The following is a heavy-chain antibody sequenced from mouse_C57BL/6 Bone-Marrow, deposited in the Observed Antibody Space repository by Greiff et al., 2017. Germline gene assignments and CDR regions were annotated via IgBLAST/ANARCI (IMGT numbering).Heavy chain of an antibody. Sequence: QVQLKQPGAELVKPGASVKLSCKASGYTFTSYWMHWVKQRPGQGLEWIGMIHPNSGSTNYNEKFKSKATLTVDKSSSTAYMQLSSLTSEDSAVYYCASEYYYGGWYFDVWGTGTTVTVSS. V-gene: IGHV1-64*01. D-gene: IGHD1-1*01. CDR2: IHPNSGST. CDR3: ASEYYYGGWYFDV. CDR1: GYTFTSYW. J-gene: IGHJ1*03.